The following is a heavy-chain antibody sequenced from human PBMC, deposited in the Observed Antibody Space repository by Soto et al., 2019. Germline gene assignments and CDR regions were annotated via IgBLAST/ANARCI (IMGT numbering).Heavy chain of an antibody. J-gene: IGHJ6*02. CDR3: ARDKVDYYGMDV. CDR2: IYYSGST. V-gene: IGHV4-59*01. D-gene: IGHD2-15*01. CDR1: GGSISSYY. Sequence: SETLSVTCTVSGGSISSYYWSWIRQPPGKGLEWIGYIYYSGSTNYNPSLKSRVTISVDTSKNQFSLKLSSVTAADTAVYYCARDKVDYYGMDVWGQGTTVTVSS.